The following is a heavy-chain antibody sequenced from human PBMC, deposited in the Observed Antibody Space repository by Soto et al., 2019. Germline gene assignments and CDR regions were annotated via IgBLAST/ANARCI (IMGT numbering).Heavy chain of an antibody. D-gene: IGHD3-9*01. CDR3: ARRTTYYDILTGYYKGNFDY. CDR2: IYYSGST. CDR1: GGSISSSSYY. J-gene: IGHJ4*02. V-gene: IGHV4-39*01. Sequence: TSETLSLTCTVSGGSISSSSYYWGWIRQPPGKGLERIGNIYYSGSTYYNPSLKSRVTISVDTSKNQFSLKLSSVTAADTAVYYCARRTTYYDILTGYYKGNFDYWGQGTLVTVSS.